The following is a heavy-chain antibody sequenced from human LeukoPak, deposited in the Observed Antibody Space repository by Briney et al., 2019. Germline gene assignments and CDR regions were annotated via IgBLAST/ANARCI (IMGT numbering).Heavy chain of an antibody. V-gene: IGHV4-4*07. D-gene: IGHD4-11*01. CDR2: IYTSGST. CDR1: GGSISSYY. J-gene: IGHJ6*03. CDR3: ARRPSYSNYVGYYYYYMDV. Sequence: PSETLSLTCTVSGGSISSYYWSWIRQPAGKGLEWIGRIYTSGSTNYNPSLKSRVTISVDTSKNQFSLKLSSVTAADTAVYYCARRPSYSNYVGYYYYYMDVWGKGTTVTVSS.